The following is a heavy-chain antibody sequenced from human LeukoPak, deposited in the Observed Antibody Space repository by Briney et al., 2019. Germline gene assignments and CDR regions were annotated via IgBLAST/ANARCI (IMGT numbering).Heavy chain of an antibody. CDR1: GFTFSSYG. Sequence: GGSLRLSRAASGFTFSSYGMHWVRQAPGPGLEGGAFIRYDGSNKYYADSVKGRFTISRDNSKNTLYLQMNSRRAEDTAVYYCAKGDGYNQHTFDYWGQGTLVTVSS. J-gene: IGHJ4*02. CDR2: IRYDGSNK. V-gene: IGHV3-30*02. D-gene: IGHD5-24*01. CDR3: AKGDGYNQHTFDY.